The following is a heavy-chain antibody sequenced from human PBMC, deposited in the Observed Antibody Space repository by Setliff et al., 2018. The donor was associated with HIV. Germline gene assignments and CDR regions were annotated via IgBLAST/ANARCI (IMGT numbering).Heavy chain of an antibody. Sequence: PSETLSLTCAVYGGSFSDYYWNWIRQPPEKGLEWIGSISLGGSTYYNPSLQSRVTISIDMSKNHFSLNLKSVTAADTAIYYCARGLTAPAAAGSWGQGMLVTVSS. J-gene: IGHJ5*02. V-gene: IGHV4-34*01. CDR1: GGSFSDYY. D-gene: IGHD6-13*01. CDR2: ISLGGST. CDR3: ARGLTAPAAAGS.